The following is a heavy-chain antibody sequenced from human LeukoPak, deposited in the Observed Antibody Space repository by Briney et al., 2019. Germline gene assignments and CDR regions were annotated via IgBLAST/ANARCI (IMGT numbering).Heavy chain of an antibody. Sequence: SETPSLTCTVSGGSISSYYWSWIRQPPGKGLEWIVYIYYGGSTNYNPSLKSRVTISVDTSKNQFSLKLSSVTAADTAVYYCARSFCGGDCYHLYYFDYWGQGTLVTVSS. CDR3: ARSFCGGDCYHLYYFDY. V-gene: IGHV4-59*01. CDR1: GGSISSYY. CDR2: IYYGGST. D-gene: IGHD2-21*02. J-gene: IGHJ4*02.